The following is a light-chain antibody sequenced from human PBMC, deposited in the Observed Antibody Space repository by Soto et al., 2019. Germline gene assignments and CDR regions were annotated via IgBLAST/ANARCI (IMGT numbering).Light chain of an antibody. J-gene: IGLJ3*02. V-gene: IGLV1-36*01. CDR3: VAWDDNLNGWL. Sequence: QAVVTQPPSVSDAPRQRVTISCSGSRSNVGNNAVDWYQQVPGQAPKLLIYYDDLLPAGVSDRFSGSKSGTSASLAISGLQSEDEADYYCVAWDDNLNGWLFGGGTKLTVL. CDR1: RSNVGNNA. CDR2: YDD.